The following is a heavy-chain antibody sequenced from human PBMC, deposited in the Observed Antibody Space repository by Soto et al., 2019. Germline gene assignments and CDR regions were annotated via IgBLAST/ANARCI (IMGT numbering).Heavy chain of an antibody. J-gene: IGHJ4*02. V-gene: IGHV4-59*01. Sequence: SETLSLTCTVSGGSISSYYWSWIRHPPGKGLEWIGYIYYSGSTNYNPSLKSRVTISVDTSKNQFSLKLSSVTAADTAVYYCARDQYSRYSSSWYYFDYWGQGTLVTVSS. CDR3: ARDQYSRYSSSWYYFDY. D-gene: IGHD6-13*01. CDR1: GGSISSYY. CDR2: IYYSGST.